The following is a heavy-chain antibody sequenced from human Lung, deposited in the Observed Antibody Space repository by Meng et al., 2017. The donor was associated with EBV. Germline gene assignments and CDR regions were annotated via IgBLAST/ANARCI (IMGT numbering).Heavy chain of an antibody. CDR2: IYYSGST. D-gene: IGHD5-18*01. CDR3: ARAVDTGYFDY. CDR1: GGSISSGNHY. Sequence: QVLLQESGPGLVTPSQTLSLTCTVSGGSISSGNHYWSWIRQHPGKGLEWIGYIYYSGSTYYNPSLKSLVSISVDTSNNQFSLKLSSVTAADTAVYYCARAVDTGYFDYWGQGTLVTVSS. V-gene: IGHV4-31*01. J-gene: IGHJ4*02.